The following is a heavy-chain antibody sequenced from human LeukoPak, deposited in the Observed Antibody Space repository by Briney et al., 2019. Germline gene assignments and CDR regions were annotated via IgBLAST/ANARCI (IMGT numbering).Heavy chain of an antibody. CDR3: ARGGRGGNWP. J-gene: IGHJ4*02. CDR2: INHSGST. CDR1: GESFSGYY. D-gene: IGHD4-23*01. Sequence: SETLSLTCAVYGESFSGYYWSWIRQPPGKGLEWIGEINHSGSTNYNPSLKSRVTISVDTSKNQFSLKLSSVTAADTAVYYCARGGRGGNWPWGQGTLVTVSS. V-gene: IGHV4-34*01.